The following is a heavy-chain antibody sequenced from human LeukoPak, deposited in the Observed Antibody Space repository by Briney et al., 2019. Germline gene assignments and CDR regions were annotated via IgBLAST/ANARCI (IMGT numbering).Heavy chain of an antibody. Sequence: GGSLRLSCAVSGFTVSTNYMTWVRQAPGKGLEWVSVIYSGGTTCYADSVKGRFSISRDNSKNTLYLQMNSLRAEDTAVYYCARYDYGRSGFDYWGQGTLVTVSS. J-gene: IGHJ4*02. CDR2: IYSGGTT. CDR3: ARYDYGRSGFDY. V-gene: IGHV3-66*01. CDR1: GFTVSTNY. D-gene: IGHD5-12*01.